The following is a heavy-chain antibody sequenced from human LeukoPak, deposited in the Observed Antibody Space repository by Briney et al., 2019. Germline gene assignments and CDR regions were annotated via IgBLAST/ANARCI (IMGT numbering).Heavy chain of an antibody. V-gene: IGHV4-34*01. J-gene: IGHJ4*02. CDR3: AARRGVGIFDY. CDR2: INHSGST. D-gene: IGHD2-21*01. Sequence: SETLSLTCAVYGGSFSGYYWSWIRQPPGKGLEWIGKINHSGSTNYNPSLKSRVTISVDTSKNQFSLKLSSVTAADTAVYYGAARRGVGIFDYWGQGTLVTVSS. CDR1: GGSFSGYY.